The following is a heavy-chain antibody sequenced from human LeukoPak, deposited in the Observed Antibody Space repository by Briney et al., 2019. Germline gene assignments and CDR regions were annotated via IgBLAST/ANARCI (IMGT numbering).Heavy chain of an antibody. J-gene: IGHJ3*02. CDR2: ISYDGSNK. CDR1: GFTFSSYG. V-gene: IGHV3-30*18. D-gene: IGHD2-15*01. CDR3: AKGVHGDIYDAFDI. Sequence: GGSLRLSRAASGFTFSSYGMHWVRQAPGKGLEWVAVISYDGSNKYYADSVKGRFTISRDNSKNTLYLQMNSLRAEDTAVYYCAKGVHGDIYDAFDIWGQGTMVTVSS.